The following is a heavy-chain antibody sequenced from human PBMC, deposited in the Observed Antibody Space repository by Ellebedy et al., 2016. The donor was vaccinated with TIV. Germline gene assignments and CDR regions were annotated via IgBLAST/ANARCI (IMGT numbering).Heavy chain of an antibody. Sequence: MPSETLSLTCTVSGYSITTGYYWRWIRQPRGKGLEFIWSIYHGGSAYYNPSLKSRVTISIDTSKNQFSLKLSSVTAADAAVYYWVRDCSYRSGPEDAFDIWGQGTIVTVSS. CDR2: IYHGGSA. J-gene: IGHJ3*02. CDR1: GYSITTGYY. V-gene: IGHV4-38-2*02. CDR3: VRDCSYRSGPEDAFDI. D-gene: IGHD3-10*01.